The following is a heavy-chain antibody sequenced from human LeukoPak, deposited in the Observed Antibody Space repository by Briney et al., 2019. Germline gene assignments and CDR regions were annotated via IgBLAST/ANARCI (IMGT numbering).Heavy chain of an antibody. V-gene: IGHV3-74*01. CDR1: GFTFSSYW. CDR3: ARAPSETGGYYPEYFRH. Sequence: PGGTLSFNCSAYGFTFSSYWWHWLRQAPGKGLVWVSRLKSGGKTYYEDSLKGRFTISGDNAKNTVSLQMNSLRAEDTGVYYCARAPSETGGYYPEYFRHWGQGPLVTVSS. D-gene: IGHD3-22*01. CDR2: LKSGGKTY. J-gene: IGHJ1*01.